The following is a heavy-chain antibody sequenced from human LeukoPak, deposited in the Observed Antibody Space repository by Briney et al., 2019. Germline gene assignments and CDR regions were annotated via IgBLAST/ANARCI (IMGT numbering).Heavy chain of an antibody. V-gene: IGHV1-69*02. Sequence: GASVKVSCKASGGTFSSYTISWVRQAPGQGLEWMGRIIPILGIANYAQKFQGRVTITADESTSTAYMELSSLRSEDTAVYYCARSDSSGRYYFDYWGQGTLVTVSS. CDR1: GGTFSSYT. CDR3: ARSDSSGRYYFDY. J-gene: IGHJ4*02. CDR2: IIPILGIA. D-gene: IGHD3-22*01.